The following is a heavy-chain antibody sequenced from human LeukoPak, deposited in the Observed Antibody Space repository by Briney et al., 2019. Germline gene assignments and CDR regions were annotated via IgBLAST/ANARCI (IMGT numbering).Heavy chain of an antibody. CDR3: ARRGAMATMMGGFDY. CDR2: IYPGDSDT. D-gene: IGHD5-24*01. Sequence: GESLKISCKGSGYSFTSYWIGWVRQMPGKGLEWMGIIYPGDSDTSYSPSFQGQVTISADKSISTAYLQWSSLKASDTAMYYCARRGAMATMMGGFDYWGQGTLVTVSS. CDR1: GYSFTSYW. J-gene: IGHJ4*02. V-gene: IGHV5-51*01.